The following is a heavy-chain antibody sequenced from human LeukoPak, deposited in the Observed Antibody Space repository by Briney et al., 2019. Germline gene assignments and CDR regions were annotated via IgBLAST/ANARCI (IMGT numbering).Heavy chain of an antibody. CDR1: GGSISSYY. CDR2: IYYSGST. V-gene: IGHV4-59*08. D-gene: IGHD3-22*01. CDR3: ARHGGHRSYYDSSGYEFDY. J-gene: IGHJ4*02. Sequence: SETLSLTCTVSGGSISSYYWSWIRQPPGKGLEWIGYIYYSGSTNYNPSLKSRVTISVDTSKNQFSLKLSSVTAADTAVYYCARHGGHRSYYDSSGYEFDYWGQGTLVTVSS.